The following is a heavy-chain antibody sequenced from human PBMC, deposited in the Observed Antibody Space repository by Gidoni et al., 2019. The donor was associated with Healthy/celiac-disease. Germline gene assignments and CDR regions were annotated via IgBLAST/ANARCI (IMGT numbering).Heavy chain of an antibody. Sequence: QVQLVDSGGGVVQAGRSLRLSSSASGFTFSRYGMHWVRQAPGTGLEWVAVIWYDGSNKYYADSVKGRFTISRDNSKNTLYLQMNSLRAEDTAVYYCASHLDRGYFDYWGQGTLVTVSS. J-gene: IGHJ4*02. CDR1: GFTFSRYG. CDR2: IWYDGSNK. V-gene: IGHV3-33*01. CDR3: ASHLDRGYFDY.